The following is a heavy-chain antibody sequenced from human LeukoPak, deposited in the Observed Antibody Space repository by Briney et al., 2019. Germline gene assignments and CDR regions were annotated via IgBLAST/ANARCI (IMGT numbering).Heavy chain of an antibody. J-gene: IGHJ3*02. CDR3: ARGDIVVVPDAFDI. CDR1: GFTFSDYY. D-gene: IGHD2-2*01. V-gene: IGHV3-11*01. CDR2: ISSSGSTI. Sequence: PGGSLRLSCAASGFTFSDYYMSWIRQAPGKGLEWDSYISSSGSTIYYADSVKGRFTISRDNAKNSLYLQMNSLRAEDTAVYYCARGDIVVVPDAFDIWGQGTMVTVSS.